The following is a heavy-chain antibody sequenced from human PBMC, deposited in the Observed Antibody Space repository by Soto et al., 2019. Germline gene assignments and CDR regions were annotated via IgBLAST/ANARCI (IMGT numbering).Heavy chain of an antibody. CDR1: GGSISSGGYY. CDR2: IYYSGST. V-gene: IGHV4-31*03. CDR3: ARDRHGSGSSAFDI. Sequence: SETLSLTCTVSGGSISSGGYYWSWIRQHPGKGLEWIGYIYYSGSTYYNPSLKSRVTISVDTSKNQFSLKLSSVTAADTAVYYCARDRHGSGSSAFDIWGQGTMVTVSS. D-gene: IGHD3-10*01. J-gene: IGHJ3*02.